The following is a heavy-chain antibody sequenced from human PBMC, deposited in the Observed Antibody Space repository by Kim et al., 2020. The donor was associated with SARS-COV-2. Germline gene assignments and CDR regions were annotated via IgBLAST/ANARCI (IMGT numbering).Heavy chain of an antibody. CDR3: ARDTVGSDWWFDP. J-gene: IGHJ5*02. CDR1: GYTFTGYY. CDR2: INPNSGGT. V-gene: IGHV1-2*02. D-gene: IGHD2-15*01. Sequence: ASVKVSCKASGYTFTGYYMHWVRQAPGQGLEWMGWINPNSGGTNYAQKFQGRVTMTRDTSISTAYMELSRLRSDDTAVYYCARDTVGSDWWFDPWGQGTLVTVSS.